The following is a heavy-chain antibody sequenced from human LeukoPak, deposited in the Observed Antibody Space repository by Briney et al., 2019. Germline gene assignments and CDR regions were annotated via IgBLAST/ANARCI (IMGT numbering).Heavy chain of an antibody. CDR2: ISFGGGHI. V-gene: IGHV3-21*01. CDR3: ARIVLTPPYGMDV. D-gene: IGHD2/OR15-2a*01. CDR1: RFTFSSYS. Sequence: KPGGSLRLSCVASRFTFSSYSMTWVRRAPGTGLEWVSSISFGGGHIFYTDSVKGRFTIFRDDSKNSLYLKMNSLRAEDTAVYFCARIVLTPPYGMDVWGQGTTVTVSS. J-gene: IGHJ6*02.